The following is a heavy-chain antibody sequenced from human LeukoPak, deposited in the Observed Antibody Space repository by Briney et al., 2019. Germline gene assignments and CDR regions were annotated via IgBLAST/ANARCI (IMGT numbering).Heavy chain of an antibody. CDR1: GGSLNSYY. Sequence: SETLSLTCTVSGGSLNSYYWSWIRQPPGTGLEGIGYIYYSGSTNYNPSLKSRVTISVDTSNNKFSLKLTSLTAADTAVYYCVRHLSAGRPAFDIWGQGTMVTVSS. CDR3: VRHLSAGRPAFDI. J-gene: IGHJ3*02. V-gene: IGHV4-59*08. D-gene: IGHD2-15*01. CDR2: IYYSGST.